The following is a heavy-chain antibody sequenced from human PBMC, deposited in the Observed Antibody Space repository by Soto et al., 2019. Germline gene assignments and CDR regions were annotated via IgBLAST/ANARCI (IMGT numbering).Heavy chain of an antibody. Sequence: ASVKVSCKASGYTFTGYYMHWVRQAPGQGLEWMGWINPNSGGTNYAQKFQGWVTMTRDTSISTAYMELSRLRSDDTAVYYCARDRSSWYTRDYYYGMDVWGQGTTVTVSS. CDR2: INPNSGGT. CDR3: ARDRSSWYTRDYYYGMDV. CDR1: GYTFTGYY. J-gene: IGHJ6*02. V-gene: IGHV1-2*04. D-gene: IGHD6-13*01.